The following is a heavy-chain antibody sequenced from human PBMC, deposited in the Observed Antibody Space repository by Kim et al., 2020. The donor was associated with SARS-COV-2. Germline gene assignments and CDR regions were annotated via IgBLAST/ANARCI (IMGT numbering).Heavy chain of an antibody. CDR3: MKVGWCWILDH. CDR1: GFTFTGYA. Sequence: GGSLRLSCTTSGFTFTGYAMSWVRQAPGMGLEWVSSIDGSDGTTYYVDSVMGRFTISRDNSKNTLYLQMNSLRADATAVFFCMKVGWCWILDHWGLGTRV. CDR2: IDGSDGTT. J-gene: IGHJ4*02. V-gene: IGHV3-23*01. D-gene: IGHD2-2*03.